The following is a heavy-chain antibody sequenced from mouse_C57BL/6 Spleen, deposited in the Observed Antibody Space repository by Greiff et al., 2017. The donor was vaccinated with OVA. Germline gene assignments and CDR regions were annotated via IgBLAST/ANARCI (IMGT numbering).Heavy chain of an antibody. J-gene: IGHJ2*01. CDR2: IDPSDSYT. CDR3: ARTYSNYEDYFDY. D-gene: IGHD2-5*01. Sequence: QVQLKQPGAELVMPGASVKLSCKASGYTFTSYWMHWVKQRPGQGLEWIGEIDPSDSYTNYNQKFKGKSTLTVDKSSSTAYMQLSSLTSEDSAVYYCARTYSNYEDYFDYWGQGTTLTVSS. V-gene: IGHV1-69*01. CDR1: GYTFTSYW.